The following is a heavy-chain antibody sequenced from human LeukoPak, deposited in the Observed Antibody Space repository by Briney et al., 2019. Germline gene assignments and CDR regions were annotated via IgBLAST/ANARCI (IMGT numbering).Heavy chain of an antibody. D-gene: IGHD3-9*01. CDR1: GFTFSSYE. CDR3: ARDRGDYDILTGYYRYYYYGMDV. V-gene: IGHV3-48*03. J-gene: IGHJ6*04. Sequence: GGSLRLSCAASGFTFSSYEMNWVRQAPGKGLEWVSYISSSGSTIYYADSVKGRFTISRDNAKNSLYLQMNSLRAEDTAVYYCARDRGDYDILTGYYRYYYYGMDVWGKGTTVTVPS. CDR2: ISSSGSTI.